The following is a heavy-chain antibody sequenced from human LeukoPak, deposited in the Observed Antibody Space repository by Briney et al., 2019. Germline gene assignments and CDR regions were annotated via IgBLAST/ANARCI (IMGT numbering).Heavy chain of an antibody. J-gene: IGHJ4*02. CDR2: INPNSGGT. CDR3: AMAYGSGSYYFDY. Sequence: ASVKVSCKASGYTFTGYYMHWVRQAPGQGLEWMGWINPNSGGTNYAQKFQGRVTMTRDTSISTAYMELSRLRSDDTAMYYCAMAYGSGSYYFDYWGKGTLVTVSS. V-gene: IGHV1-2*02. CDR1: GYTFTGYY. D-gene: IGHD3-10*01.